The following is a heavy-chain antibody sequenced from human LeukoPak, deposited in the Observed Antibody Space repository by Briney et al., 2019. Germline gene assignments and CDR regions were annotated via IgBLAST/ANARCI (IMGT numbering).Heavy chain of an antibody. D-gene: IGHD2-15*01. CDR3: AKDLRCSGGSCYSVGYYYYGMDV. V-gene: IGHV3-30*18. CDR1: GFAFSSYG. CDR2: ISYDGSNK. J-gene: IGHJ6*02. Sequence: GGSLRLSCAASGFAFSSYGMHWVRRAPGKGLEWVAVISYDGSNKYYADSVKGRFTISRDNSKNTLYLQMNSLRAEDTAVYYCAKDLRCSGGSCYSVGYYYYGMDVWGQGTTVTVSS.